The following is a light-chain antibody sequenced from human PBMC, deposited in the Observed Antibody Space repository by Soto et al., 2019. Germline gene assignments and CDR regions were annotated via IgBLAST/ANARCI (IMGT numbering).Light chain of an antibody. J-gene: IGKJ1*01. Sequence: AIQMTQSPSSLPASVGDRVTISCRASQGIGNALGWXQQKPGXXPXVLIYGASNLQSGVPPRFSGSGSGTEFTLTISGLQSEDFAVYYCQQYSIWRTFGQGTKVDIK. CDR3: QQYSIWRT. CDR2: GAS. V-gene: IGKV1-6*01. CDR1: QGIGNA.